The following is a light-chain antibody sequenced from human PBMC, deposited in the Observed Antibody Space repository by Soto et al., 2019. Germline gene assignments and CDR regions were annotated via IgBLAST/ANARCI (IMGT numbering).Light chain of an antibody. CDR1: SSDVGGYKF. CDR2: EVS. J-gene: IGLJ3*02. CDR3: QSYDSSLSGSV. Sequence: QSALTQPPSASGSPGQSVTISCTGTSSDVGGYKFVSWYQQHPGKAPKLIIYEVSQRPSGVPDRFSASKSGDTASLTVSGLRAEDEADYYCQSYDSSLSGSVFGGGTKLTVL. V-gene: IGLV2-8*01.